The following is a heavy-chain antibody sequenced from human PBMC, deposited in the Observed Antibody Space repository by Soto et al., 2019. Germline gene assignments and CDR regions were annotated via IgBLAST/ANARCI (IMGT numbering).Heavy chain of an antibody. D-gene: IGHD5-18*01. CDR1: GFTFSSYA. CDR3: AKGQERGYSYGSTKYYFDY. CDR2: ISGSGGST. V-gene: IGHV3-23*01. Sequence: GGSLRLSCAASGFTFSSYAMSWVRQAPGKGLEWVSAISGSGGSTYYADSVKGRFTISRDNSKNTLYQQMNSLRAEDTAVYYCAKGQERGYSYGSTKYYFDYWGQGTLVTVSS. J-gene: IGHJ4*02.